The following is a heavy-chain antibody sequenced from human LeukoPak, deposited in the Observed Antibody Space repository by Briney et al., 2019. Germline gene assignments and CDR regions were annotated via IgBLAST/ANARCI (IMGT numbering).Heavy chain of an antibody. V-gene: IGHV3-21*04. CDR3: AREVAAAYDY. CDR2: ISSSGSYT. Sequence: GGSLRLSCAASGFPFSSYNMNWVRQAPGKGLEWVSSISSSGSYTYYADSVKGRFTISRDNSKNTLYLQMNSLRAEDTAVYYCAREVAAAYDYWGQGTLVTVSS. D-gene: IGHD6-13*01. J-gene: IGHJ4*02. CDR1: GFPFSSYN.